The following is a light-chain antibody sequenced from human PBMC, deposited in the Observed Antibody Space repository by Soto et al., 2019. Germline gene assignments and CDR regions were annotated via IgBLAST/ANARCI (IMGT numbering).Light chain of an antibody. CDR3: EQRSNWPLT. CDR1: QSVSSY. Sequence: EIVLTQLPATLSLSPGERATLSCRASQSVSSYLAWYQQQPGQAPRLVIYDASKRATGIPARFSGSGSGTDFTLTIRCLEPEDSAVYYCEQRSNWPLTFGGGTKVDIK. V-gene: IGKV3-11*01. CDR2: DAS. J-gene: IGKJ4*01.